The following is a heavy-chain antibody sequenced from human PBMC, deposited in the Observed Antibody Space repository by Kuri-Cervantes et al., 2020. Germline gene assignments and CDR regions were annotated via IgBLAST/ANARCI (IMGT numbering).Heavy chain of an antibody. Sequence: SETLSLTCAVYGGSFSGYYWSWIRQSPGKGLEWIGEINHNGNTNNSPSLKSRVTISVDTSKNQFSLKLSSVTAADTAVYYCARDRYYDSSTYYTKGGAFDIWGQGTVVAVSS. CDR2: INHNGNT. CDR3: ARDRYYDSSTYYTKGGAFDI. V-gene: IGHV4-34*01. D-gene: IGHD3-22*01. CDR1: GGSFSGYY. J-gene: IGHJ3*02.